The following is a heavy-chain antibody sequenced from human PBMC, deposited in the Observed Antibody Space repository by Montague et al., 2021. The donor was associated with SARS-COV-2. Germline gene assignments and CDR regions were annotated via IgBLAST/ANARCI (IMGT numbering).Heavy chain of an antibody. Sequence: SLRLSCATSGFTFDNFGMVWVRQSPGKGLERVAGINWNSDIIAYADSVKGRFTISRDNAKNSVYLQMNSLRAEDTALYYCAKGVWSGSYAWGYFDFWGQGTLVTVSS. D-gene: IGHD3-3*01. CDR3: AKGVWSGSYAWGYFDF. CDR2: INWNSDII. V-gene: IGHV3-9*01. J-gene: IGHJ4*02. CDR1: GFTFDNFG.